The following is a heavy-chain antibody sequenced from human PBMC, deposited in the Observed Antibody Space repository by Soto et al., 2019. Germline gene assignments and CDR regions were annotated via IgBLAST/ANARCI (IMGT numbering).Heavy chain of an antibody. V-gene: IGHV1-18*01. D-gene: IGHD3-10*01. CDR3: AXGGTPIDY. Sequence: QVQLVQSGAEVKKPGASVKVSCKASGYTFTNFGISWVRQAPGQGLEWMGWISAYNGNTNYAQKFQGRVTMTTDRXXSXXXXXXXXXXXXDTAVYXXAXGGTPIDYWGQGTLVTVSS. J-gene: IGHJ4*02. CDR1: GYTFTNFG. CDR2: ISAYNGNT.